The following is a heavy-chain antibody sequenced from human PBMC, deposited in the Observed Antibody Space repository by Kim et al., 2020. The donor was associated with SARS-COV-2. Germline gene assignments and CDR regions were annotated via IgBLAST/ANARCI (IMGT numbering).Heavy chain of an antibody. CDR1: GFTFSSYS. V-gene: IGHV3-21*01. CDR3: ASVSSTMVRGAIGDY. D-gene: IGHD3-10*01. Sequence: GGSLRLSCAASGFTFSSYSMNWVRQAPGKGLEWVSSISSSSGYIYYADSVKGRFTISRDNAKNSLYLQMNSLRAEDTAVYYYASVSSTMVRGAIGDYWGQGTLVTVSS. J-gene: IGHJ4*02. CDR2: ISSSSGYI.